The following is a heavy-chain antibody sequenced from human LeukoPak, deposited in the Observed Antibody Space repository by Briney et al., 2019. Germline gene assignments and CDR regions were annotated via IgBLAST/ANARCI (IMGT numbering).Heavy chain of an antibody. V-gene: IGHV1-69*05. Sequence: GASVKVSCKASGGTFSSYAISWVRQAPGQGLEWMGGIIPIFGTANYAQKFQGRVTITTDESTSTAYMELSSLRSEDTAVYYCARGNCSSTSCYGYYYYYYMDVWGKGTTVTVS. J-gene: IGHJ6*03. CDR1: GGTFSSYA. CDR2: IIPIFGTA. D-gene: IGHD2-2*01. CDR3: ARGNCSSTSCYGYYYYYYMDV.